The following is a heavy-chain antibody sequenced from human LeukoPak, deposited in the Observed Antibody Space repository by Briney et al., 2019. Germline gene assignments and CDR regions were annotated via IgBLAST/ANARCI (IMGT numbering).Heavy chain of an antibody. J-gene: IGHJ4*02. CDR3: AKDRLIYYGSGSYLDY. V-gene: IGHV3-64*01. Sequence: GGSLRLSCAASGFTFSSYAMHWVRQAPGKGLEYVSAISSNGGSTYYANSVKGRFTISRDNSKNTLYLQMNSLRAEDTAVYYCAKDRLIYYGSGSYLDYWGQGTLVTVSS. CDR1: GFTFSSYA. D-gene: IGHD3-10*01. CDR2: ISSNGGST.